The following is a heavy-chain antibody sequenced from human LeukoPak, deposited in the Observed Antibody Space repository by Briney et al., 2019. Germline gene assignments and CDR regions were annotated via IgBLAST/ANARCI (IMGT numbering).Heavy chain of an antibody. V-gene: IGHV3-23*01. Sequence: GGSLRLSRAASGFTFSSYGMHWVRQAPGKGLEWVSAISGSGGSTYYADSVKGRFTISRDNSKNTLYLQMNSLRAEDTAVYYCAKVLPFSATPRGYFDYWGQGTLVTVSS. J-gene: IGHJ4*02. CDR3: AKVLPFSATPRGYFDY. CDR2: ISGSGGST. D-gene: IGHD2-15*01. CDR1: GFTFSSYG.